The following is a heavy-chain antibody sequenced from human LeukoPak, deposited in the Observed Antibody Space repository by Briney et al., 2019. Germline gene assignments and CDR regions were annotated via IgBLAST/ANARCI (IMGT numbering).Heavy chain of an antibody. CDR2: TYYSGST. CDR1: GDPISSYY. CDR3: ARHFYPYYYDSSGYYWFHNAFDI. V-gene: IGHV4-59*08. D-gene: IGHD3-22*01. J-gene: IGHJ3*02. Sequence: SETLSLTCTVSGDPISSYYWSWLRQPPRKALVWIGYTYYSGSTNYNPSLKSRVTISVDTSKNQFSLKLSSVTAADTAVYYCARHFYPYYYDSSGYYWFHNAFDIWGQGTMVTVSS.